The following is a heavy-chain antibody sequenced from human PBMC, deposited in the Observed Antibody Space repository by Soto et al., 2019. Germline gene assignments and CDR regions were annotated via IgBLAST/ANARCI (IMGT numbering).Heavy chain of an antibody. Sequence: APVKVSCKASGYTFTGHYMHWVRQAPGQGLEWMGWINPNSGGTNYAQKFQGRVTMTRDTSISTAYMELSRLRSDDTAVYYCARVSVPWEWLSTPYYYYGMDVWGQGTTVTVSS. CDR1: GYTFTGHY. D-gene: IGHD3-3*01. CDR2: INPNSGGT. V-gene: IGHV1-2*02. CDR3: ARVSVPWEWLSTPYYYYGMDV. J-gene: IGHJ6*02.